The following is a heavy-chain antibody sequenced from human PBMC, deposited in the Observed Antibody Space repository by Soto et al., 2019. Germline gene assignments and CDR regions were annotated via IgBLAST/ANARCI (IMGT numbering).Heavy chain of an antibody. V-gene: IGHV1-2*02. CDR1: GYTFTGYY. CDR2: INPNSGGT. J-gene: IGHJ6*02. Sequence: ASVKVSCKASGYTFTGYYMHWVRQAPGQGLEGMGWINPNSGGTNYAQKFQGRVTMTRDTSTSTAYMELSRMRSDDTAVYYCARARAPGTGCSSSCGMDVWGPVTRVTVSS. D-gene: IGHD6-6*01. CDR3: ARARAPGTGCSSSCGMDV.